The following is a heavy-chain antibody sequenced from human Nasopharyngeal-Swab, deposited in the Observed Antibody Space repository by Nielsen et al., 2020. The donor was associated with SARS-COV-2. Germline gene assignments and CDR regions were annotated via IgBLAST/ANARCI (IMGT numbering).Heavy chain of an antibody. CDR3: ARGWASLDS. Sequence: GGSLRLSCAASGFTFDDYAMYWVRQAPGKGLEWVANIEDDGNEKYYLEPVKGRFTISRDNAKNSLYLQMNSLRADDTAVYYCARGWASLDSWGQGTLVTVSS. CDR1: GFTFDDYA. CDR2: IEDDGNEK. D-gene: IGHD6-13*01. V-gene: IGHV3-7*01. J-gene: IGHJ4*02.